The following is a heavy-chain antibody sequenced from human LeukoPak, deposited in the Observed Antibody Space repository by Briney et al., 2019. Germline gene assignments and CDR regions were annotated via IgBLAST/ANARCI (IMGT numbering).Heavy chain of an antibody. Sequence: SETLSLTCTVSGGSISYYYWSWIRQPPGKGLQWIGYVYYSGSTNYNPSLKSRVTISADTSKNQFSLKLSSVTAADTAVYYCARDRYYYDSSGYLFDYWGQGTLVTVSS. J-gene: IGHJ4*02. D-gene: IGHD3-22*01. V-gene: IGHV4-59*12. CDR1: GGSISYYY. CDR2: VYYSGST. CDR3: ARDRYYYDSSGYLFDY.